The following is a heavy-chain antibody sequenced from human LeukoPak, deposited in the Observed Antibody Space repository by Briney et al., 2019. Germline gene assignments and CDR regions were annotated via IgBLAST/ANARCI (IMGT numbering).Heavy chain of an antibody. V-gene: IGHV1-2*02. D-gene: IGHD3-22*01. CDR1: GHTCTGYY. J-gene: IGHJ3*02. CDR2: INPNSGGT. Sequence: GASVKVSCTSSGHTCTGYYMHWVRQAPGQGLEWMGWINPNSGGTNYAQKFQGRVTMTRDTSISTAYMELSRLRSDDTAVYYCARPMIGLLDAFDIWGQGTMVTVSS. CDR3: ARPMIGLLDAFDI.